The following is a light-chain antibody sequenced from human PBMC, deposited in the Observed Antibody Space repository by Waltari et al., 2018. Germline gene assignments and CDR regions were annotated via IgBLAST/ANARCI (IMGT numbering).Light chain of an antibody. CDR2: PAS. CDR3: QDLHDYPV. CDR1: HDISSH. V-gene: IGKV1-9*01. Sequence: IQLTQSPSSLSASVGDRVTISWRASHDISSHLAWYQQKPGKAPTLLFYPASTLESGVPSRFSGSGSGTEFTLTITSLRPEDFATYFCQDLHDYPVFGPGTKVDIK. J-gene: IGKJ3*01.